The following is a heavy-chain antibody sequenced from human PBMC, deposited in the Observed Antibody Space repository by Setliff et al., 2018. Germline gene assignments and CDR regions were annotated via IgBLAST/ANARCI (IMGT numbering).Heavy chain of an antibody. CDR1: GFTFSNYW. V-gene: IGHV3-7*01. CDR2: INPHGSEK. Sequence: PGGSLRLSCAASGFTFSNYWVSWVRQAPGKGLEWLASINPHGSEKYYADSVKGRFTISRDNAKNSLSLQMDNLSTEDTAVYYCFGAGTCSYWGQGTLVTVSS. D-gene: IGHD3-10*01. CDR3: FGAGTCSY. J-gene: IGHJ4*02.